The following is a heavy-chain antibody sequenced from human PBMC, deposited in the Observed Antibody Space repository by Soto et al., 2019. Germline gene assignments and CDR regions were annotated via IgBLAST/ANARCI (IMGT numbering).Heavy chain of an antibody. CDR2: IDSDGSST. J-gene: IGHJ6*04. CDR3: ARGRPYGMDV. V-gene: IGHV3-74*01. CDR1: GFTFGSYW. Sequence: PGGSLRLSCAASGFTFGSYWMNWVRQAPGKGLVWVSRIDSDGSSTTYADSVKGRFTTSRDNAKNTLYLQMSSLRVEETAVYYCARGRPYGMDVWGKGTTVTVSS.